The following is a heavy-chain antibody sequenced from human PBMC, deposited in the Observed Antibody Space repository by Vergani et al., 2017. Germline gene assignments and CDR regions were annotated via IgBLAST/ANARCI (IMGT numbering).Heavy chain of an antibody. CDR1: GFTFSSYA. J-gene: IGHJ4*02. V-gene: IGHV3-23*01. CDR3: AIDSMVVVITLTLDY. CDR2: ISGSGGST. D-gene: IGHD3-22*01. Sequence: EVQLLESGGGLVQPGGSLRLSCAASGFTFSSYAMSWVRQAPGKGLEWVSAISGSGGSTYYADSVKGRFTISRDNSKNTLYLQMNSLRAEDTAVYYCAIDSMVVVITLTLDYWGQGTLVTVSS.